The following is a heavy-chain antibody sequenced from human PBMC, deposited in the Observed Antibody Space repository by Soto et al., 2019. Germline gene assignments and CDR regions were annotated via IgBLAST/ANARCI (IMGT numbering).Heavy chain of an antibody. J-gene: IGHJ5*02. CDR1: GGTFSSYA. CDR2: IIPIFGTA. V-gene: IGHV1-69*13. CDR3: ASTRNVLRYFDWLFVGMSGWFDP. D-gene: IGHD3-9*01. Sequence: SVKVSCKASGGTFSSYAISWVRQAPGQGLEWMGGIIPIFGTANYAQKFQGRVTITADESTSTAYMELSSLRSEDTAVYYCASTRNVLRYFDWLFVGMSGWFDPWG.